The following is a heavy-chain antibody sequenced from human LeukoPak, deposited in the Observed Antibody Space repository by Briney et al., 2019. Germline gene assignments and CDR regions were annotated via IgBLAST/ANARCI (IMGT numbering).Heavy chain of an antibody. V-gene: IGHV4-38-2*01. Sequence: SETLSLTCAVSGYSISSGYYWGWIRQPPGKGLEWIGNIYHSGNTYYDPSLKSRATISVDTSKNQFSLKLRSVTAADTAVYYCARLPPYSSSAYYFDYWGQGTLVTVSS. CDR2: IYHSGNT. CDR1: GYSISSGYY. D-gene: IGHD6-6*01. J-gene: IGHJ4*02. CDR3: ARLPPYSSSAYYFDY.